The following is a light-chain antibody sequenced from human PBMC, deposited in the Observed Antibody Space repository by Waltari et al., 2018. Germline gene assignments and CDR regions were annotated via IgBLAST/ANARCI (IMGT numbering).Light chain of an antibody. Sequence: DVQMTQSPSSLSASVGDRVTITCRASQSIANYLNWYQQKPGKVPKLLIYAASSLHSGVPSRFSGSGAGTEFTLTITKLQPGDFATYYCQQSYTTLTFGGGTKVE. J-gene: IGKJ4*01. CDR3: QQSYTTLT. V-gene: IGKV1-39*01. CDR2: AAS. CDR1: QSIANY.